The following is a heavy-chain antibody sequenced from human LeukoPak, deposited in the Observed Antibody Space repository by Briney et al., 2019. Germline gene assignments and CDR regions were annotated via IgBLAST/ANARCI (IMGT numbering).Heavy chain of an antibody. CDR3: TTDQVVRGVTNDY. CDR1: GFTFRSAW. V-gene: IGHV3-15*01. D-gene: IGHD3-10*01. J-gene: IGHJ4*02. Sequence: GGSLRLPCVASGFTFRSAWMNWVRQAPGRRLEWVGRIKSKTDGGTTDYAAPVKGRFTISRDDSKTTLYLQVNSLQTEDTAVYYCTTDQVVRGVTNDYWGQGTLVTVSS. CDR2: IKSKTDGGTT.